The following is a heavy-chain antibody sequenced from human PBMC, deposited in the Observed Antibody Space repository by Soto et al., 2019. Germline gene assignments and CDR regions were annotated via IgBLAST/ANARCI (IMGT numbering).Heavy chain of an antibody. V-gene: IGHV1-69*01. J-gene: IGHJ6*02. CDR3: ARGPPSLYNSSFLGRFSYYALDV. D-gene: IGHD6-6*01. CDR1: GGTFSSYA. CDR2: IIPIFGTT. Sequence: QVQLVQSGAEVKTPGSSVKVSCKASGGTFSSYAISWVRQAPGQGLEWMGEIIPIFGTTNYAQKFQGRVTITADESTSTAYMELSSLRSEDTAVYYCARGPPSLYNSSFLGRFSYYALDVWGQGTTVTVSS.